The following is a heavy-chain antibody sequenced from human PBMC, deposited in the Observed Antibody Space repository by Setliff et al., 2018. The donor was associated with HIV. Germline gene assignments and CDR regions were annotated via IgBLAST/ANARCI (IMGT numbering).Heavy chain of an antibody. J-gene: IGHJ3*01. CDR3: AKLGYYDYSGSWARKSAIDF. CDR1: GLTLSNSA. V-gene: IGHV3-23*01. D-gene: IGHD3-22*01. Sequence: GGSLRLSCAASGLTLSNSAMTWVRQKLGRGLEWVSLIQSGGIIYYADSVKGRFTISRDSSSNTLSLQMTSLRAEDTALYYCAKLGYYDYSGSWARKSAIDFWGRGTMVTVSS. CDR2: IQSGGII.